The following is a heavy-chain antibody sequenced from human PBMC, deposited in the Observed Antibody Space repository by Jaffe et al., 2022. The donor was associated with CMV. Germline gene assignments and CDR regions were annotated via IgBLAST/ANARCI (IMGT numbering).Heavy chain of an antibody. CDR2: IYYSGST. V-gene: IGHV4-59*01. CDR3: ARSITYYDILTGYPTHYYYYGMDV. CDR1: GGSISSYY. J-gene: IGHJ6*02. D-gene: IGHD3-9*01. Sequence: QVQLQESGPGLVKPSETLSLTCSVSGGSISSYYWSWIRQPPGKGLEWIGYIYYSGSTHYNPSLKSRVTISVDTSKNQFSLRLSSVTAADTAMYYCARSITYYDILTGYPTHYYYYGMDVWGQGTTVTVSS.